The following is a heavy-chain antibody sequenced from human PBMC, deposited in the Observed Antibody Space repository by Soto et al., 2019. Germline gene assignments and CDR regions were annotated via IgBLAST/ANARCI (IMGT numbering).Heavy chain of an antibody. D-gene: IGHD6-6*01. CDR3: ARVIAADYEGMDV. CDR1: GFTFSSYG. J-gene: IGHJ6*02. CDR2: IWYDGSNK. V-gene: IGHV3-33*01. Sequence: PGGSLRLSCAASGFTFSSYGMHWVRQAPGKGLEWVAVIWYDGSNKYYADSVKGRFTISRDNSKNTLYLQMNSLRAEDTAVYYCARVIAADYEGMDVWGQGTTVTVSS.